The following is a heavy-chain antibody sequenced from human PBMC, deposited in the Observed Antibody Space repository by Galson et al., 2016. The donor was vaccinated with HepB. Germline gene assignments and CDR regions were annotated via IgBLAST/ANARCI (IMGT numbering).Heavy chain of an antibody. D-gene: IGHD3-9*01. CDR1: GFTFSDYA. V-gene: IGHV3-48*01. J-gene: IGHJ4*02. CDR3: VRDHDWAFDY. CDR2: NSRENNRI. Sequence: SLRLSCAASGFTFSDYAMNWVRQAPGKGLEWISHNSRENNRIDYADSVKGRFTVSRDNGKNSLYLQMNSLRVEDTAVYYCVRDHDWAFDYWGQGTRVTVSS.